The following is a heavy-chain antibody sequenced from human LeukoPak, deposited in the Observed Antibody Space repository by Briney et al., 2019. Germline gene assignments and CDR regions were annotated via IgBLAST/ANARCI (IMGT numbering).Heavy chain of an antibody. CDR1: GFTFSDYY. Sequence: NPGGSLRLSCAASGFTFSDYYMSWIRQAPGKGLEWVSYISSSGSTIYYADSVKGRFTISRDDGDNSLYLQMKSLRADDTGVYYCARGAVTGYYMDVWGKGTTVIISS. J-gene: IGHJ6*03. CDR2: ISSSGSTI. D-gene: IGHD4-17*01. V-gene: IGHV3-11*04. CDR3: ARGAVTGYYMDV.